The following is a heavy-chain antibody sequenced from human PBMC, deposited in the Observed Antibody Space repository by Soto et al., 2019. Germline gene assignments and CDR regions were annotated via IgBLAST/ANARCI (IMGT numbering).Heavy chain of an antibody. CDR3: AKGSIEYRASVDN. CDR2: ISARGGSL. Sequence: EVQLLESGGGLVQPGGSLRLSCAASGFSFSSYAMVWVRQAPGKGLEWVSVISARGGSLYFADSVKGRFTISRDNSKNVLSLEMNSLRAEDTATYVCAKGSIEYRASVDNWGQGTLVVVSS. V-gene: IGHV3-23*01. J-gene: IGHJ4*02. CDR1: GFSFSSYA. D-gene: IGHD3-16*02.